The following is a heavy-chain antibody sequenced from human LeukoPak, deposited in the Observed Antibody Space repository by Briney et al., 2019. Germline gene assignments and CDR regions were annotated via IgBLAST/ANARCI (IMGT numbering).Heavy chain of an antibody. CDR1: GYSFTNSW. Sequence: GESLKISCKVSGYSFTNSWIAWVRQMPGIGLEWMGTIYPGDSDTRYTPSFQGQVTISADRSISTAYLQWSSLKASDTAMYYCARLRDDAFDIWGQGTMVTVSS. V-gene: IGHV5-51*01. CDR3: ARLRDDAFDI. CDR2: IYPGDSDT. J-gene: IGHJ3*02.